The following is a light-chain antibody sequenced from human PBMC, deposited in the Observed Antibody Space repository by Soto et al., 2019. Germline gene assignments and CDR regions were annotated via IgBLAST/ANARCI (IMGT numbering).Light chain of an antibody. CDR1: QSVSSSY. J-gene: IGKJ5*01. CDR2: GAS. V-gene: IGKV3-20*01. CDR3: QHYDSLPIT. Sequence: IVLSQSPGTLSLSPGERATSSCTASQSVSSSYLAWYQQKPGQPPRLLIYGASSRATGIPDRFSGSGSGTDFTLTISRLEPEDFAVFYCQHYDSLPITFGQRTLLEIK.